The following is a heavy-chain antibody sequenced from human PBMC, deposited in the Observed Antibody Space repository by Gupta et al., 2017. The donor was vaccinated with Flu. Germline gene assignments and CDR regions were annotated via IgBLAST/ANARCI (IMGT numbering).Heavy chain of an antibody. Sequence: EVQLEESGGGLVKPGGSLRLSCAASGFTFSSYSMNWARQAPGKGLEWVSSISSSSSYIYYADSVKGRFTISRDNAKNSLYLQMNSLRAEDTAVYYCARARGTFGVFDYWGQGTLVTVSS. V-gene: IGHV3-21*01. CDR2: ISSSSSYI. D-gene: IGHD3-16*01. CDR3: ARARGTFGVFDY. J-gene: IGHJ4*02. CDR1: GFTFSSYS.